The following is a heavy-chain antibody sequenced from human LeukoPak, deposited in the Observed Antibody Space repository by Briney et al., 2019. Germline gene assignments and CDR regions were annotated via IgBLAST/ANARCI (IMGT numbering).Heavy chain of an antibody. Sequence: ASVKVSCKASGYTFTSYDINWVRQASGQGLEWMGWMNPNSGNTGYAQKFQGRVTMTRNTSISTAYMELSSLRSEDTAVYYCEKVEVGCSSTSCFNWFDPWGQGTLVTVSS. D-gene: IGHD2-2*01. CDR2: MNPNSGNT. V-gene: IGHV1-8*01. CDR3: EKVEVGCSSTSCFNWFDP. J-gene: IGHJ5*02. CDR1: GYTFTSYD.